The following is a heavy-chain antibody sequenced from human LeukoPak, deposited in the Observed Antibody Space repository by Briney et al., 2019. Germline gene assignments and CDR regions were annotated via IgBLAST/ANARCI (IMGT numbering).Heavy chain of an antibody. D-gene: IGHD3-22*01. J-gene: IGHJ3*02. Sequence: SETLSLTCTVSGGSISSYYWSWIRQPAGKGLEWIGRIYTSGSTNYNPSLKSRVTMSVDTSKNQFSLKLSSVTAADTAVYYCARDAAGEDYDSSGSFDIWGQGTMVTVSS. CDR2: IYTSGST. CDR3: ARDAAGEDYDSSGSFDI. CDR1: GGSISSYY. V-gene: IGHV4-4*07.